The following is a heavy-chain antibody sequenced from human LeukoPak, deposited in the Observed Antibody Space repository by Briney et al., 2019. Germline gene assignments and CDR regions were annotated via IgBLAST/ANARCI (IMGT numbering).Heavy chain of an antibody. CDR3: ARSRITSTFDN. D-gene: IGHD1-14*01. V-gene: IGHV4-34*01. CDR1: GESFSGYY. Sequence: SETLSLTCAVYGESFSGYYWSWIRQPPGKGLEWIGSIYYSGDTYYNPSLKSRVTISVDTSKNQFSLKLSSVTAADTAVYYCARSRITSTFDNWGQGTLVTVSS. CDR2: IYYSGDT. J-gene: IGHJ4*02.